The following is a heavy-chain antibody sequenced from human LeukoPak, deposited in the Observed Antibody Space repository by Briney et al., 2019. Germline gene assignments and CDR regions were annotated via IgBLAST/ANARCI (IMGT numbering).Heavy chain of an antibody. Sequence: ASVKVSCKASGYTFTSYGISWVRQAPGQGLEWMGWISAYNGNTNYALKLQGRVTMTTDTSTSTAYMELRSLRSDDTAVYYCARDRGDDTVSYFDYWGQGTLVTVSS. CDR2: ISAYNGNT. CDR3: ARDRGDDTVSYFDY. V-gene: IGHV1-18*01. J-gene: IGHJ4*02. D-gene: IGHD3-22*01. CDR1: GYTFTSYG.